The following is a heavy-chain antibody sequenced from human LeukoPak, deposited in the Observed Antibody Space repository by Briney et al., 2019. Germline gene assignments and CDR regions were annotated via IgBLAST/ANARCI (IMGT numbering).Heavy chain of an antibody. CDR1: GGPFRAFY. J-gene: IGHJ4*02. D-gene: IGHD1-26*01. CDR2: VNHSGGT. Sequence: PSETLSLTCDVSGGPFRAFYWSWIRQPPGKGLEWIGEVNHSGGTNYSPSLKSRVTISLDTSKNQFSLKLTSVTAADTAVYYCARQSFAPFQVGPETPIESWGQGTLVTVSS. V-gene: IGHV4-34*01. CDR3: ARQSFAPFQVGPETPIES.